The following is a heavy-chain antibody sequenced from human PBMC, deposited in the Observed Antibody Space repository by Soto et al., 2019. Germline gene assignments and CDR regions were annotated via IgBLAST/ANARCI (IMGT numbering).Heavy chain of an antibody. V-gene: IGHV4-4*07. CDR1: GGLISSYY. CDR2: IYTIGST. Sequence: PXEMLRLTGNVSGGLISSYYWSWIRQPAGKGLEWIWRIYTIGSTNYNPYLKSRVTMSVDTSKNQFSLKLSSVTAADTAVYYCARDMVRGVEDYGMDVWGQGTTVTASS. CDR3: ARDMVRGVEDYGMDV. J-gene: IGHJ6*02. D-gene: IGHD3-10*01.